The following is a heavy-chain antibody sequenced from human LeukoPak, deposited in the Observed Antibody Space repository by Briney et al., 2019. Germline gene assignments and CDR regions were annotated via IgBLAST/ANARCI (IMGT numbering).Heavy chain of an antibody. D-gene: IGHD4-17*01. V-gene: IGHV1-46*01. CDR3: ARDLFAEVTTTEFDY. Sequence: GASVKVSCKTSGYTFTSYYMHWVRQAPGQGLEWMGIINPSGGSTTYAQEFQGRVTMTKDTSTSTVYMELNSLRSEDTAVYYCARDLFAEVTTTEFDYWGQGTLVTVSS. J-gene: IGHJ4*02. CDR2: INPSGGST. CDR1: GYTFTSYY.